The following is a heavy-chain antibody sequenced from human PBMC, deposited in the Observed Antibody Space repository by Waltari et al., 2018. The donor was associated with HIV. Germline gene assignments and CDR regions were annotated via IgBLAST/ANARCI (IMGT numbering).Heavy chain of an antibody. Sequence: EVQLVESGGGRVQPGGYLGLACVDSGFALRSSVMGWVRQAPGKGLEWVSTISGSDGNTYYPDSVQGRFTISRDNSKNTLFLQLNSLRAEDTAVYYCAILIAAAGDFDYWGQGTLVTVSS. D-gene: IGHD6-13*01. CDR2: ISGSDGNT. V-gene: IGHV3-23*04. CDR3: AILIAAAGDFDY. J-gene: IGHJ4*02. CDR1: GFALRSSV.